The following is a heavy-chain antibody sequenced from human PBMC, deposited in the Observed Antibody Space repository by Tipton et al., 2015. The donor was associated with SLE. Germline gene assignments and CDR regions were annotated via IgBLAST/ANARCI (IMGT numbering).Heavy chain of an antibody. CDR3: ARGRKPVWFGDLGAFDI. CDR2: IYFPGSA. J-gene: IGHJ3*02. V-gene: IGHV4-59*12. CDR1: GGSINNSY. Sequence: TLSLTCIVSGGSINNSYWSWVRQPPGRGLEWVGCIYFPGSANYNPSLKSRVTISIDTSKNQFSLKLSPVTAADTAVYYCARGRKPVWFGDLGAFDIWGQGTMATVSS. D-gene: IGHD3-10*01.